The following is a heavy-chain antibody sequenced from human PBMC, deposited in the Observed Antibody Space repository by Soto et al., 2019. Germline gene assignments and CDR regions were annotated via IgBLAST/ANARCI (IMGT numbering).Heavy chain of an antibody. CDR3: ARYAGAYYAFWSGYSNSFDY. Sequence: ASVKVSCKASGYTFTSYYMHWVRQAPGQGLEWMGIINPSGGSTSYAQKFQGRVTMTRDTSTSTVYMELGSLRSEDTAVYYCARYAGAYYAFWSGYSNSFDYWGQGTLVTVSS. CDR2: INPSGGST. CDR1: GYTFTSYY. J-gene: IGHJ4*02. D-gene: IGHD3-3*01. V-gene: IGHV1-46*01.